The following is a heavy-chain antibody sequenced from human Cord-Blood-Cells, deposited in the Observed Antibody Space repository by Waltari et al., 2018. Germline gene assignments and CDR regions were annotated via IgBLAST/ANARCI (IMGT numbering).Heavy chain of an antibody. CDR3: AREENWLFDY. CDR2: INPNRGGT. Sequence: QVQLVQSGAEVKKPGASVKVSCKASGYTFTGYYMHWVRQAPGQGLGWMGWINPNRGGTNYAQKCQGWVTMTRDTSISTAYMELSRLRSDDTAVYYCAREENWLFDYWGQGTLVTVSS. CDR1: GYTFTGYY. V-gene: IGHV1-2*04. J-gene: IGHJ4*02. D-gene: IGHD3-9*01.